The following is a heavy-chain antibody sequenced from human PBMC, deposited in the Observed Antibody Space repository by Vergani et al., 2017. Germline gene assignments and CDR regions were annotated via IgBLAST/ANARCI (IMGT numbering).Heavy chain of an antibody. CDR2: IIPILGIA. D-gene: IGHD3-16*02. V-gene: IGHV1-69*08. CDR1: GGTFSSYT. J-gene: IGHJ4*02. CDR3: ARDLFLDDYVWGSYPY. Sequence: QVQLVQSGAEVKKPGSSVKVFCKASGGTFSSYTISWVRQAPGQGLEWMGRIIPILGIANYAQKFQGRVTITADKSTSTAYMELSSLRSEDTAVYYCARDLFLDDYVWGSYPYWGQGTLVTVSS.